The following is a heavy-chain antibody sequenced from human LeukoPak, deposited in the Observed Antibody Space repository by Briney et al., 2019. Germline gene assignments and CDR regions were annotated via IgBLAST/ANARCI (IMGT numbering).Heavy chain of an antibody. V-gene: IGHV3-73*01. CDR1: GFTFSSYA. D-gene: IGHD2-8*01. J-gene: IGHJ5*02. Sequence: HPGRSLRLSCAASGFTFSSYAMHWVRQASGKGLEWVGQIRSRSHSYATVYAASVKGRFTISRDDSKNTAYLQMDSLKIEDTAMYYCTPFYCTLTGCPWGQGTLVTVSS. CDR2: IRSRSHSYAT. CDR3: TPFYCTLTGCP.